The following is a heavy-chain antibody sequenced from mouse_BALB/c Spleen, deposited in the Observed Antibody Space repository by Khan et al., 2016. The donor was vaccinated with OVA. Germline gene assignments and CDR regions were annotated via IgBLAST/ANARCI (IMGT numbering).Heavy chain of an antibody. V-gene: IGHV14-3*02. J-gene: IGHJ4*01. CDR1: GFNIKDTY. Sequence: EVELQQPGAELVKPGASVKLSCTASGFNIKDTYIHWVMQRPEQGLEWIGRIDPANDNTQYDPRFQGKATITADTSSNTAYLQFSSLTSEDTAVYYGGRGGWSYAMEYWGQGTWVTVCS. D-gene: IGHD1-1*02. CDR3: GRGGWSYAMEY. CDR2: IDPANDNT.